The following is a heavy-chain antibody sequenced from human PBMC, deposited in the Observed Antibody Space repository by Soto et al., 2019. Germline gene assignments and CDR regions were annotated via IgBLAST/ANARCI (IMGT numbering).Heavy chain of an antibody. J-gene: IGHJ4*02. CDR2: ISGYNGRT. V-gene: IGHV1-18*01. Sequence: QVQLVQSGAEVKKPGASVKVSCKASGYTFSSYGISWVRQAPGQGLKWMGWISGYNGRTNYAQKSQGRVAMTTDTATSTAYLELRSLRSDDTAVYYCARSPEYSSSSGGLDYWGQGTLVTVSA. CDR1: GYTFSSYG. CDR3: ARSPEYSSSSGGLDY. D-gene: IGHD6-6*01.